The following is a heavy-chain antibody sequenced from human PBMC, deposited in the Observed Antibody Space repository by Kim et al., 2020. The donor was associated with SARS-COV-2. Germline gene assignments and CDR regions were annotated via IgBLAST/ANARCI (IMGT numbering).Heavy chain of an antibody. Sequence: SETLSLTCTVSGGSISRSNSHWGWIRQPPGKGLEWIGSVYYSGSTFYNPSLKSRVTISVDTSENQLSLKLTSVTAADTAVYYCARREMTRIGGRGWFDP. D-gene: IGHD1-26*01. J-gene: IGHJ5*02. CDR2: VYYSGST. CDR1: GGSISRSNSH. V-gene: IGHV4-39*01. CDR3: ARREMTRIGGRGWFDP.